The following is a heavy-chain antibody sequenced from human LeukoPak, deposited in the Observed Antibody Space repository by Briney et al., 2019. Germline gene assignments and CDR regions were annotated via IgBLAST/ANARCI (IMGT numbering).Heavy chain of an antibody. CDR2: ISGSGGST. J-gene: IGHJ4*02. D-gene: IGHD6-19*01. V-gene: IGHV3-23*01. Sequence: GGSLRLSCAAFGFTFSSYAMSWVRQAPGKGLEWVSAISGSGGSTYYADSVKGRFTISRDNSKNALYLQMNSLRAEDTAVYYCAKDRMRIAVAGTDYWGQGTLVTVSS. CDR3: AKDRMRIAVAGTDY. CDR1: GFTFSSYA.